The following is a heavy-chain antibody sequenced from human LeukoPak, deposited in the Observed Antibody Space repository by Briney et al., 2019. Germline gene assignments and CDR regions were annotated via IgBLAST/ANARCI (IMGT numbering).Heavy chain of an antibody. Sequence: SETLSLTCAVYGGSFSGYYWSWIRQPPGKGLEWIGEINHSGSTNYNPSLKSRVTISVDTSKNQFPLKLSSVTAADTAVYYCASKGGYCSGGSCSRPYYYYGMDVWGKGTTVTVSS. CDR1: GGSFSGYY. CDR3: ASKGGYCSGGSCSRPYYYYGMDV. J-gene: IGHJ6*04. D-gene: IGHD2-15*01. CDR2: INHSGST. V-gene: IGHV4-34*01.